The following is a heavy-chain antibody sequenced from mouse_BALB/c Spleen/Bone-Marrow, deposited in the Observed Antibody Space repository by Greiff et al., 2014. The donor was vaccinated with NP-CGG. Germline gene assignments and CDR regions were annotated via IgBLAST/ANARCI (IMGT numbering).Heavy chain of an antibody. CDR3: ARITTATGAMDY. J-gene: IGHJ4*01. D-gene: IGHD1-2*01. CDR2: IWADGST. V-gene: IGHV2-9*02. Sequence: VKLVESGPGLVAPSQSVSITCTVSGFSLTNYGVHWVRQPPGKGLEWLGVIWADGSTNYNSALMSRLSISKDNSKSQVFFKMNSLQTDDTAMYYCARITTATGAMDYWGQGTSVTVSS. CDR1: GFSLTNYG.